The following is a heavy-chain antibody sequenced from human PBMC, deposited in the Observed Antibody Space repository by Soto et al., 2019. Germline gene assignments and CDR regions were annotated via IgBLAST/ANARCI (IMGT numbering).Heavy chain of an antibody. CDR2: IYFDGST. CDR1: GASITSNFYY. V-gene: IGHV4-39*01. D-gene: IGHD3-9*01. J-gene: IGHJ4*02. CDR3: GNVLMSAPRHSDFDS. Sequence: SETLSLTCAVSGASITSNFYYWGWIRRPPGKGLEWIGSIYFDGSTYYKSSLKSRVTISLDTSKNQFSLKLTSVTAADTAVYSCGNVLMSAPRHSDFDSWGQGTLLTFYS.